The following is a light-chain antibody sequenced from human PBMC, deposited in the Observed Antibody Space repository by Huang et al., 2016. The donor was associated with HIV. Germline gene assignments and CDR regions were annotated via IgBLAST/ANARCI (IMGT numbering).Light chain of an antibody. CDR2: DAS. V-gene: IGKV1-5*01. Sequence: DIQMTQSPSTLSASVGDRATITCRASQSIDSYLAWYQQKPGKAPKLLSYDASSLDSGVPSRFSGSGSGTEFTLTISSLQPDNFATYYCQQYHSYPGTFGQGTKVEIK. CDR3: QQYHSYPGT. CDR1: QSIDSY. J-gene: IGKJ1*01.